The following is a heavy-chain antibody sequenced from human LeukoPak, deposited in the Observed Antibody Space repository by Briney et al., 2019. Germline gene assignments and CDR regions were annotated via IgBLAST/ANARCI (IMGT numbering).Heavy chain of an antibody. CDR1: GGTFSSYA. CDR2: IIPIFGTA. V-gene: IGHV1-69*13. D-gene: IGHD6-19*01. Sequence: GASVKVSCKASGGTFSSYAISWVRQAPGQGLEWMGGIIPIFGTANYAQKFQGRVTITADESTSIAYMELSSLRSEDTAVYYCAREVGSSGWSHWFDPWGQGTLVTVSS. J-gene: IGHJ5*02. CDR3: AREVGSSGWSHWFDP.